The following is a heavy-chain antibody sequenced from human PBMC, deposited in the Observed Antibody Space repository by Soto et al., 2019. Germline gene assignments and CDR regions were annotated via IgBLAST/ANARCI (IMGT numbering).Heavy chain of an antibody. CDR3: ARGDWWLFDY. CDR1: GYTFTSYA. CDR2: INAGNGNT. Sequence: QVQLVQSGAEEKKPGASVEVSCKASGYTFTSYAIHWVRQAPGQRLEWMGWINAGNGNTKYSQKFQGRVTITRDTSASTAYMELSSLNSEDTAVYYCARGDWWLFDYWGQGTMVTVSS. V-gene: IGHV1-3*05. D-gene: IGHD2-8*02. J-gene: IGHJ4*02.